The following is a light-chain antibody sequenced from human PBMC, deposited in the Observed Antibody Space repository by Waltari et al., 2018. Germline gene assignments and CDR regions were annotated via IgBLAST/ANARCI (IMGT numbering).Light chain of an antibody. CDR1: SSDVGAYNY. J-gene: IGLJ1*01. Sequence: QSALTQPPSASGSPGQSVTISCTGTSSDVGAYNYVPWYHQHPGKGPKLMIYEVTKRPPGVPDRFSGSKSGNTASLTVSGLQAEDEADYYCTSYAGSKNVFGTGTKVTVL. CDR3: TSYAGSKNV. CDR2: EVT. V-gene: IGLV2-8*01.